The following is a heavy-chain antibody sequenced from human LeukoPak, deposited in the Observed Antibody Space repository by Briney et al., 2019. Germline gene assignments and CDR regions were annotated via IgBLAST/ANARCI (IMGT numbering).Heavy chain of an antibody. Sequence: GSLRLSCAASGFTFRSYSMNWVRQAPGKGLEWVSSISSRSRHIYYAGSVRGRFSISRDNAKNSLSLQMDSLRAEDTAVYYCAREYYSSFDYWAQGTLHTVSS. CDR3: AREYYSSFDY. D-gene: IGHD2-21*01. J-gene: IGHJ4*02. CDR2: ISSRSRHI. V-gene: IGHV3-21*01. CDR1: GFTFRSYS.